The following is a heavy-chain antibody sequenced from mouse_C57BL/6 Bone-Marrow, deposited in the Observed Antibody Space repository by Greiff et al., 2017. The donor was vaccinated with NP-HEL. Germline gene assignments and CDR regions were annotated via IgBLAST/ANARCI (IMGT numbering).Heavy chain of an antibody. J-gene: IGHJ1*03. CDR3: ARDTSSYGSSWYFDV. D-gene: IGHD1-1*01. CDR2: INPNNGGT. V-gene: IGHV1-26*01. Sequence: VQLQQSGPELVKPGASVKISCKASGYTFTDYYMNWVKQSHGKSLEWIGDINPNNGGTSYNQKFKGKATLTVDKSSSTAYMELRSLTSEDSAVYYCARDTSSYGSSWYFDVWGTGTTVTVSS. CDR1: GYTFTDYY.